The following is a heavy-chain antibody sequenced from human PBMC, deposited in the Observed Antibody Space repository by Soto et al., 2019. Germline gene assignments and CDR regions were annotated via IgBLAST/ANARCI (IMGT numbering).Heavy chain of an antibody. CDR3: VKDPRYIRAQEYIAARHIGNYGMDV. J-gene: IGHJ6*02. CDR2: ISSNGGST. V-gene: IGHV3-64D*08. Sequence: GGSLRLSCSASGFTFSSYAMHWVRQAPGKGLEYVSAISSNGGSTYYADSVKGRFTISRDNSKNTLYLQMSSLRAEDTAVYYCVKDPRYIRAQEYIAARHIGNYGMDVWGQGTTVTVSS. D-gene: IGHD6-6*01. CDR1: GFTFSSYA.